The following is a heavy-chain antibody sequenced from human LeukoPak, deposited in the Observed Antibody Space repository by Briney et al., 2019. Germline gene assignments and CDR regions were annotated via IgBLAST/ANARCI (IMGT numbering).Heavy chain of an antibody. CDR3: AGGADIVVVPAAINYYYYMDV. CDR1: GGTFSSYA. D-gene: IGHD2-2*01. Sequence: SVKVSCKASGGTFSSYAISWVRQAPGQGLEWMGGVIPIFGTANCAQKLQGRVTITTDESTSTAYMELSSLRSEDTAVYYCAGGADIVVVPAAINYYYYMDVWGKGTTVTVSS. CDR2: VIPIFGTA. J-gene: IGHJ6*03. V-gene: IGHV1-69*05.